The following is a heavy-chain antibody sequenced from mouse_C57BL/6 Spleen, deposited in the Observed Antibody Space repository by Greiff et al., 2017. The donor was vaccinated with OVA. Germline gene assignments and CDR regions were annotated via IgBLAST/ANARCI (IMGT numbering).Heavy chain of an antibody. J-gene: IGHJ1*03. CDR1: GFTFSDYG. CDR3: ARGSYWYFDV. Sequence: DVHLVESGGGLVKPGGSLKLSCAASGFTFSDYGMHWVRQAPEKGLEWVAYISSGSSTIYYADTVKGRFTISRDNAKNTLFLQMTSLRSEDTAMYYCARGSYWYFDVWGTGTTVTVSS. V-gene: IGHV5-17*01. CDR2: ISSGSSTI. D-gene: IGHD1-1*01.